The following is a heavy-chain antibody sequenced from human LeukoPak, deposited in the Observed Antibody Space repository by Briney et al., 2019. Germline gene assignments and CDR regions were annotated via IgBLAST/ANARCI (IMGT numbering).Heavy chain of an antibody. CDR3: ARATYDYVWGSYRRAYYFDY. V-gene: IGHV1-8*01. CDR2: MNSNSGNT. Sequence: ASVKVSCKASGCTFPSYDINWVRQATGQGLEWMGWMNSNSGNTGYAQKFQGRVTMTRNTSISTAYMELSSLRSEDTAVYYCARATYDYVWGSYRRAYYFDYWGQGTLVTVSS. D-gene: IGHD3-16*02. CDR1: GCTFPSYD. J-gene: IGHJ4*02.